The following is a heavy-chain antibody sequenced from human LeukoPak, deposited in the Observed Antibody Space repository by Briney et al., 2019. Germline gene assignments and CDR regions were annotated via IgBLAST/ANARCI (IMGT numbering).Heavy chain of an antibody. V-gene: IGHV4-34*01. CDR3: ARGSIYYGDSSVYFDY. CDR2: INQRGST. Sequence: PSETLSLPCAVYSGSFSGYFWTYLRPPPRMGLEWIGEINQRGSTNYNPSLKSRVTMSVDTSKNQFSLRLSSVTAAGTAVYYCARGSIYYGDSSVYFDYWAQGTLVTVSS. J-gene: IGHJ4*02. CDR1: SGSFSGYF. D-gene: IGHD3-22*01.